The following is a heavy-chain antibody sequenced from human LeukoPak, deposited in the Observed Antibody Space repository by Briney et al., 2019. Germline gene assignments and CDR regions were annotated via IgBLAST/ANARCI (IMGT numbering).Heavy chain of an antibody. J-gene: IGHJ4*02. CDR1: GFTFNNYW. CDR2: IKQDGSEN. V-gene: IGHV3-7*01. Sequence: GGSLRLSCATSGFTFNNYWMNWVRQAPGKGLEWVANIKQDGSENYYVDSVKGRFTISRDTAKNSLYLQMNNLRAEDTAVYYCARDPSLLHSGWFDYWGQGTLVTVSS. CDR3: ARDPSLLHSGWFDY. D-gene: IGHD5-12*01.